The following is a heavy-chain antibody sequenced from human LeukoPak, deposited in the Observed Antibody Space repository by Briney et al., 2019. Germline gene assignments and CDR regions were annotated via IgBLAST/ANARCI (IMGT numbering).Heavy chain of an antibody. J-gene: IGHJ6*03. CDR3: ARSPYYYGSGSYHLGYMDV. V-gene: IGHV1-69*05. D-gene: IGHD3-10*01. Sequence: ASVKVSCKASGGTFSSYAISWVRQAPGQGLEWMRGIIPIFGTANYAQKFQGRVTITTDESTSTAYMELSSLRSEDTAVYYCARSPYYYGSGSYHLGYMDVWGKGTTVTVSS. CDR1: GGTFSSYA. CDR2: IIPIFGTA.